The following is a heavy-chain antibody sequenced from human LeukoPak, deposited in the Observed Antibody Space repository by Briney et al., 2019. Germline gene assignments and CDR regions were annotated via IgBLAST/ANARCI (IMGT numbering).Heavy chain of an antibody. V-gene: IGHV3-7*01. CDR2: INPDGNEK. D-gene: IGHD1-1*01. CDR1: GFTFTIHW. J-gene: IGHJ4*02. CDR3: AKEEWYSFDN. Sequence: GGSLRLSCEVSGFTFTIHWMSWVRQAPGKGLEWVAIINPDGNEKSYVDSVKGRFTISRDNAKNSLYLQMNNLRAEDTAMYYCAKEEWYSFDNWGQGYLVTVSS.